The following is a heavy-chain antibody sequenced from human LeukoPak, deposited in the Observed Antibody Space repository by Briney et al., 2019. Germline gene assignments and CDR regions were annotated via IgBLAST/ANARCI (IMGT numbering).Heavy chain of an antibody. J-gene: IGHJ4*02. D-gene: IGHD3-10*01. CDR2: IYYSGST. V-gene: IGHV4-39*01. Sequence: PSETLSLTCTVSGGSISSSSYYWGWIRQPPGKGLEWIGSIYYSGSTYYNPSLKSRVTISVDTSKNQFSLKLSSVTAAGTAVYYCARHVAPITWFGEGYFDYWGQGTLVTVSS. CDR3: ARHVAPITWFGEGYFDY. CDR1: GGSISSSSYY.